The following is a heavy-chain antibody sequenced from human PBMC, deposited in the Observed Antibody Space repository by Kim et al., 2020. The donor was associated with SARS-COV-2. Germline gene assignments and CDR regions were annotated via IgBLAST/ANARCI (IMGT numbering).Heavy chain of an antibody. CDR2: ISSSGSYI. V-gene: IGHV3-11*03. CDR3: ARFFSGSSSWYWFDA. J-gene: IGHJ5*01. Sequence: GGSLRLSCAASGFTFSDYYMTWIRQAPGKGLEWLSYISSSGSYIVYADSVKGRFSISRDNAKKSLYLQMNSLRAEDTAVYYCARFFSGSSSWYWFDAWG. D-gene: IGHD6-13*01. CDR1: GFTFSDYY.